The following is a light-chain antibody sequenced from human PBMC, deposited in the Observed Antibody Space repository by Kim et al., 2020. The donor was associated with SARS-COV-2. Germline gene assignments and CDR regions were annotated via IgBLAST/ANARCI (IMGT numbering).Light chain of an antibody. CDR2: GAS. J-gene: IGKJ2*01. V-gene: IGKV3-20*01. Sequence: EIVLTQSPGTLSLSPGERATLSCRASQSVSSSYLAWYQQRPGQAPRLLIYGASSRPTGIPDRFSGVGSGTDFTLTISRLEPEDFAMYYCQQYGSSPPYTFGQGTKVDIK. CDR1: QSVSSSY. CDR3: QQYGSSPPYT.